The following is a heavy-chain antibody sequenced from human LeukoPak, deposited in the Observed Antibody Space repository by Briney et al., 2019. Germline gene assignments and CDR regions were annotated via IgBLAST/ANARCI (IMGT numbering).Heavy chain of an antibody. CDR2: ISPDGSTT. D-gene: IGHD4-11*01. CDR3: TRDRTTITLFEL. Sequence: GGSLRLSCAASGFSISSYWMHWVRQVPGKGLVWVSRISPDGSTTGYADSVKGRFTASRDNARNTLYLQINSLRAEDSAVYCCTRDRTTITLFELWGQGTLVTVSS. J-gene: IGHJ1*01. CDR1: GFSISSYW. V-gene: IGHV3-74*01.